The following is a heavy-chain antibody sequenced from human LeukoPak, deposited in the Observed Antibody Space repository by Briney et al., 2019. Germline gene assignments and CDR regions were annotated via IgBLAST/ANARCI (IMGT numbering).Heavy chain of an antibody. CDR1: GYTFTSYG. J-gene: IGHJ5*02. CDR3: ARANIVIVPPAMGLSSWFDP. D-gene: IGHD2-2*01. V-gene: IGHV1-2*02. CDR2: ISPNSGGT. Sequence: ASVKVSCKASGYTFTSYGISWVRQAPGQGLEWMGWISPNSGGTNYTQKFQARVTMTRDTSISTAYMELSRLRSDDTAVYYCARANIVIVPPAMGLSSWFDPWGQGTLVTVSS.